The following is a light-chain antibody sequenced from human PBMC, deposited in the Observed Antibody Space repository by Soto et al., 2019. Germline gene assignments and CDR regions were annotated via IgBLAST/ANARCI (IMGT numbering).Light chain of an antibody. CDR1: QRISSY. J-gene: IGKJ5*01. V-gene: IGKV1-9*01. Sequence: DIQMTQFPSSLSASIGDRVTITCRTSQRISSYLNWYQQKPGKAPKLLIYAASTLQSGVPSRFSGSGSGTEFTLTISSLQPEDFATYYCQQLNSYPPTFGQGTRLEIK. CDR3: QQLNSYPPT. CDR2: AAS.